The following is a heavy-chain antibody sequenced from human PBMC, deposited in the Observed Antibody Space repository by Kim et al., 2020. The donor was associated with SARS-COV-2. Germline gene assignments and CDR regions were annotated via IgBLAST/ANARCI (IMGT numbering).Heavy chain of an antibody. J-gene: IGHJ4*02. Sequence: SVKVSCKASGGTFSSYAISWVRQAPGQGLEWMGGIIPIFGTANYAQKFQGRVTITADESTSTAYMELSSLRSEDTAVYYCAREGYEGTHGAFGYWGQGTLVTVSS. CDR1: GGTFSSYA. CDR3: AREGYEGTHGAFGY. D-gene: IGHD3-10*01. CDR2: IIPIFGTA. V-gene: IGHV1-69*13.